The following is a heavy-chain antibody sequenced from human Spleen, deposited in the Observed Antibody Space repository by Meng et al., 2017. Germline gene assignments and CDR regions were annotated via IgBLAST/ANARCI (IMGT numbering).Heavy chain of an antibody. CDR2: IVPVLNIV. Sequence: QVQVVQSGAEVKEPGASVKVSCKASGVTVISPTFTWVRQAPGQGLEWMGRIVPVLNIVNYAQNFQGRVTIIADKATNTASMELTSLTFEDTAVYYCARGRDWFSSWGQGTLVTVSS. CDR1: GVTVISPT. CDR3: ARGRDWFSS. J-gene: IGHJ5*01. V-gene: IGHV1-69*02.